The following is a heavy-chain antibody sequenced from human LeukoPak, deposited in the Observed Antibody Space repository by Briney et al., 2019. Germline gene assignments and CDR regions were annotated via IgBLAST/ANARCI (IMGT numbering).Heavy chain of an antibody. D-gene: IGHD6-19*01. CDR3: AKDLGYSSGWYRLYFDY. Sequence: PGGSLRLSCAASGFTFSSYAMSWVRQAPGKALEWVSGISGSGVSTYYADSVKGRFTSPRDNSKNTVYLQLDSLRAEDTAVYYCAKDLGYSSGWYRLYFDYWGQGTLVTVS. J-gene: IGHJ4*02. CDR1: GFTFSSYA. V-gene: IGHV3-23*01. CDR2: ISGSGVST.